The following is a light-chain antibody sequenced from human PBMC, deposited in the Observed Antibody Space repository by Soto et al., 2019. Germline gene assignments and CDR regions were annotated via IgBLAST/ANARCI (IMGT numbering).Light chain of an antibody. CDR3: QQYASSPLT. CDR1: QSVSSSY. Sequence: PGAKATLSCRASQSVSSSYLAWYQQKPGHAPRLLIYDASSRATGIPDRFSGSGSGTDFTLTISRLQPEDFAVYYCQQYASSPLTFGGGTKADIK. CDR2: DAS. V-gene: IGKV3-20*01. J-gene: IGKJ4*01.